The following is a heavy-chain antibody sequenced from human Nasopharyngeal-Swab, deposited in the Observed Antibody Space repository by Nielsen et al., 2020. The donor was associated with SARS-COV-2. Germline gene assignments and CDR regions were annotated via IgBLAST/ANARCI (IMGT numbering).Heavy chain of an antibody. V-gene: IGHV3-30*18. J-gene: IGHJ6*02. D-gene: IGHD6-6*01. Sequence: GESLKISCAASGFTFSSYGMHWVRQAPGKGLEWVAVISYDGSNKYYADSVKGRFTISRDNSKNTLYLQMNSLRAEDTAVYYCAKANSPAYSSSSPYYYGMDVGGQGTTVTVAS. CDR1: GFTFSSYG. CDR2: ISYDGSNK. CDR3: AKANSPAYSSSSPYYYGMDV.